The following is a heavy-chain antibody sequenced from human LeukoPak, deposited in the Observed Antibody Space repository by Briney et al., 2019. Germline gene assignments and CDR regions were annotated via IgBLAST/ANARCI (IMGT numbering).Heavy chain of an antibody. CDR2: IYSGGIT. CDR3: ARPHLGADNYWYFDL. J-gene: IGHJ2*01. CDR1: GFTFTNHG. V-gene: IGHV3-66*01. D-gene: IGHD1-26*01. Sequence: GGSLRLSCAASGFTFTNHGMSWVRQAPGKGLEWVSVIYSGGITYYADSVKGRFTISRDNSNNTLHLQMHSLRAEDTAMYYCARPHLGADNYWYFDLWGRGTLVTVSS.